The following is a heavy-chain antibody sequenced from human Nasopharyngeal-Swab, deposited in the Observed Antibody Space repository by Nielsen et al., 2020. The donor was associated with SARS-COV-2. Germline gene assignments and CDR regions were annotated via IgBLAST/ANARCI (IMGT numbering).Heavy chain of an antibody. CDR3: ARLGGINGITAPDAFDG. V-gene: IGHV5-51*01. CDR2: IYPGDSDT. J-gene: IGHJ3*01. CDR1: AYIFNKYW. D-gene: IGHD1-14*01. Sequence: GESLKISCKGSAYIFNKYWIGWELQMPGKGMKWTGIIYPGDSDTRYSPSIQGQVTISADKSISTAYLQWRSLEASDTAMYYCARLGGINGITAPDAFDGWGHGTIVTVSS.